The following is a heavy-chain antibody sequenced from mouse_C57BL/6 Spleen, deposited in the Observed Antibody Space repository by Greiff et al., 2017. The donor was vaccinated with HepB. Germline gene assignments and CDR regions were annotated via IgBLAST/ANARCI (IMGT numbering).Heavy chain of an antibody. CDR1: GYTFTSYD. J-gene: IGHJ3*01. V-gene: IGHV1-85*01. CDR3: ARGGLLTSWFAY. Sequence: QVQLQQSGPELVKPGASVKLSCKASGYTFTSYDINWVKQRPGQGLEWIGWIYPSDGSTKYNEKFKGKATLSVDTSSSTAYMELHSLTSEDSAVYYCARGGLLTSWFAYWGQGTLVTVSA. D-gene: IGHD4-1*01. CDR2: IYPSDGST.